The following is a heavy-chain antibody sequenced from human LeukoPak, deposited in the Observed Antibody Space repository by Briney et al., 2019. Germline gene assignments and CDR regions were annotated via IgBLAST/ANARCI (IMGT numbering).Heavy chain of an antibody. CDR1: GFTFSSYA. Sequence: GGSLRLSCAASGFTFSSYAMSWVRQAPGKGLEWVSAISGSGGSTYYADSVKGRFTISRDNSKNTLYLQMNSLRAEDTAVYYCANHYDILTGYYFSFDYWGQGTLVTVSS. J-gene: IGHJ4*02. V-gene: IGHV3-23*01. CDR2: ISGSGGST. D-gene: IGHD3-9*01. CDR3: ANHYDILTGYYFSFDY.